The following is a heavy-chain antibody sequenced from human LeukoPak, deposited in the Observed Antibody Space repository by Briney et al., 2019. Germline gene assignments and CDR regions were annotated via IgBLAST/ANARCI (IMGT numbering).Heavy chain of an antibody. Sequence: SETLSLTCTVSGGSISSYYWSWIRQPAGKGLEWIGRINTSGNTNYNPSLKSRVTMSVDTSKNQFSLKLSSVTAADTAVYYCARPRARDSSSCAFDIWGQGTMVTVSS. CDR1: GGSISSYY. CDR2: INTSGNT. V-gene: IGHV4-4*07. CDR3: ARPRARDSSSCAFDI. J-gene: IGHJ3*02. D-gene: IGHD6-6*01.